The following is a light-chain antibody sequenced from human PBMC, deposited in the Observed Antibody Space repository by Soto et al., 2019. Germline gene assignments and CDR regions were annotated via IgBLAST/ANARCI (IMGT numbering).Light chain of an antibody. J-gene: IGLJ2*01. V-gene: IGLV1-44*01. Sequence: QSVLTQPPSASAPPGQRVTICCSGSTSNIGSNAVYWYQQLPGTAPKLLIYSNTQRPSGVPDRITGSKSGTSASLAISGLQSEDESTYYCATWDDSLNVWIFGGGTKLTVL. CDR3: ATWDDSLNVWI. CDR2: SNT. CDR1: TSNIGSNA.